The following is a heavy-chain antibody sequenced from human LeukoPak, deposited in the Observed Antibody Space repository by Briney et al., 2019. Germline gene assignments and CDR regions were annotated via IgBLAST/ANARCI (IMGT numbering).Heavy chain of an antibody. CDR2: INDSGRI. J-gene: IGHJ6*03. CDR3: ARRWNYGRNYYIDV. Sequence: SETLSLTCAVYSGPFGNYYWSWIRQPPGKGLEWIGEINDSGRINYNPSLMSRVTVSVDTSKDQFSLRLTSVTATDTAVYYCARRWNYGRNYYIDVWGNGATVSVSS. V-gene: IGHV4-34*01. CDR1: SGPFGNYY. D-gene: IGHD1-7*01.